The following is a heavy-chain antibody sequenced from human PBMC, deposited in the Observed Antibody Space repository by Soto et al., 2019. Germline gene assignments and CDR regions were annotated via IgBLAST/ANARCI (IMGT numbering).Heavy chain of an antibody. CDR2: INPANGNT. CDR3: TRSAISPYGRLIGPFDF. V-gene: IGHV1-3*05. J-gene: IGHJ4*02. CDR1: GYTFTAYA. D-gene: IGHD3-16*02. Sequence: QVQLAQSGAEERKPGASVKVSCEATGYTFTAYAMHWVRQAPGQRLEWMGWINPANGNTKYSQKFQGRLTLTSDTSANPAYMELNSLTSEDTAMYFCTRSAISPYGRLIGPFDFWGQGNLVTGSS.